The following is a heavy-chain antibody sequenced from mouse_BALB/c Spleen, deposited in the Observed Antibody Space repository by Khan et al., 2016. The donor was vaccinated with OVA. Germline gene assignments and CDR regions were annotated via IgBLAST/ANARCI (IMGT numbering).Heavy chain of an antibody. Sequence: VQLKQSGPGLVNPSQSLSLTCTVTGYSITSDYAWNWIRQFPGNQLEWMGYISYSGRTSYNPSFKSRISITRDTSKNQVFLQLNSVTTEDTASYFCARSVTITTVVATDFDYWGQGTTLAVSS. CDR3: ARSVTITTVVATDFDY. D-gene: IGHD1-1*01. J-gene: IGHJ2*01. CDR1: GYSITSDYA. V-gene: IGHV3-2*02. CDR2: ISYSGRT.